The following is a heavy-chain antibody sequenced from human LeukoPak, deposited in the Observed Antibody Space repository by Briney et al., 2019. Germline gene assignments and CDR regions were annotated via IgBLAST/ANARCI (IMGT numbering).Heavy chain of an antibody. CDR2: IYYSGST. J-gene: IGHJ4*02. V-gene: IGHV4-39*01. CDR1: GGSISSSSYY. Sequence: SETLSLTCTVSGGSISSSSYYWGWIRQPPGKGLEWIGSIYYSGSTYYNPSLKSRVNISVDTSKNQFSLKLRSVTAADTAVYYCARKTLRDFDYWGQGTLVTVSS. CDR3: ARKTLRDFDY.